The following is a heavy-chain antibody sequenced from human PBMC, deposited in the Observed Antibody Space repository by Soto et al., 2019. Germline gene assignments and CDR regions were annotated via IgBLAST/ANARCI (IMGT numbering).Heavy chain of an antibody. CDR1: GYTFTSYA. J-gene: IGHJ5*02. D-gene: IGHD1-1*01. CDR3: ARGPGTHYTATTKNWFDP. V-gene: IGHV1-3*01. Sequence: ASVKVSCKASGYTFTSYAMHWVRQAPGQRLEWMGWINAGNGNTKYSQKFQGRITITRDTSASTAYMELSSLRSEDTAVYYCARGPGTHYTATTKNWFDPWGQGTLVTVSS. CDR2: INAGNGNT.